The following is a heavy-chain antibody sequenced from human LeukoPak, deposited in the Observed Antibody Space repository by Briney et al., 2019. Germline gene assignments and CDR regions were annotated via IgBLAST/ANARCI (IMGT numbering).Heavy chain of an antibody. Sequence: SETLSLTCTVSGGSISSSSYYWGWIRQPPGKGLEWIGSIYYSGSTYYNPSLKSRVTISVDTSKNQFSLKLSSVTAADTAVYYCARISILSNYAINWFDPWGQGTLVTVSS. D-gene: IGHD4-11*01. V-gene: IGHV4-39*01. J-gene: IGHJ5*02. CDR2: IYYSGST. CDR1: GGSISSSSYY. CDR3: ARISILSNYAINWFDP.